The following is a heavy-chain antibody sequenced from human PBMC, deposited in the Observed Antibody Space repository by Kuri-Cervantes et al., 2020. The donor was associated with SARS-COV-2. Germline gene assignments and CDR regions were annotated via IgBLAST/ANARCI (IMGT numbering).Heavy chain of an antibody. Sequence: SETLSLTCTVAGGSISSVSYYWSWIRQPGGKGLEWIGRIYYSGSTDYNPSLKSRVTMSVDTSKNQFSLNLISVAAADTAVYSCARDRGIFWSGNDYWGQGTLVTVSS. D-gene: IGHD3-3*01. CDR2: IYYSGST. CDR1: GGSISSVSYY. CDR3: ARDRGIFWSGNDY. V-gene: IGHV4-61*10. J-gene: IGHJ4*02.